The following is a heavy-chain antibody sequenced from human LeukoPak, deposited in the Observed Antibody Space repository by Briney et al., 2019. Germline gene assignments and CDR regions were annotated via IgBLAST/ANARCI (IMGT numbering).Heavy chain of an antibody. CDR1: GGSISSYY. CDR3: ARTIVATTIHFDY. Sequence: SETLSLTCTVSGGSISSYYWSWIRQPPGKGLEWIGCIYYSGSTNYNPSLKSRVTISVDTSKNQFSLKLSSVTAADTAVYYCARTIVATTIHFDYWGQGTLVTVSS. V-gene: IGHV4-59*01. CDR2: IYYSGST. D-gene: IGHD5-12*01. J-gene: IGHJ4*02.